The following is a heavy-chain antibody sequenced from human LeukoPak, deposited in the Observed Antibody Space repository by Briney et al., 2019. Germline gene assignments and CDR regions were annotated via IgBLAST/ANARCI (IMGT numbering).Heavy chain of an antibody. CDR1: GGTFSSYA. J-gene: IGHJ6*03. D-gene: IGHD6-13*01. CDR3: ARDFVRGSSSHHYYYYYYMDV. Sequence: SVKVSCKASGGTFSSYAISWVRQAPGRGLEWMGGIIPIFGTANYAQKFQGRVTITTDESTSTAYMELSSLRSEDTAVYYCARDFVRGSSSHHYYYYYYMDVWGKGTTVTVSS. V-gene: IGHV1-69*05. CDR2: IIPIFGTA.